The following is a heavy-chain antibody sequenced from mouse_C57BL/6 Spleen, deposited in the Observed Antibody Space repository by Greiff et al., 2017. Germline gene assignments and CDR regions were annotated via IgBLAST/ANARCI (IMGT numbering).Heavy chain of an antibody. D-gene: IGHD1-1*01. Sequence: EVQVVESGGGLVQPGGSLKLSCAASGFTFSDYGMAWVRQAPRKGPVWVAFISNLAYSIYYADTVTGRFTISRENAKNTLYLEMSSLRSEDTAMYYCARHNYGSSGAMDYWGQGTSVTVSS. J-gene: IGHJ4*01. CDR2: ISNLAYSI. CDR3: ARHNYGSSGAMDY. CDR1: GFTFSDYG. V-gene: IGHV5-15*01.